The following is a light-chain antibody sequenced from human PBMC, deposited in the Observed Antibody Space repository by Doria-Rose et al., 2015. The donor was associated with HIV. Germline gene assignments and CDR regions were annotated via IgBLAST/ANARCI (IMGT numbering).Light chain of an antibody. CDR3: RQYGTSWT. CDR2: DGS. J-gene: IGKJ1*01. V-gene: IGKV3-20*01. CDR1: QSFSSTY. Sequence: LTQFPGTLSLSPGERATLSCRDSQSFSSTYLAWYQQKPGQAPSLLIYDGSTRATGIPDRFSASGSGTDFTLTINRLEPEDFALYYCRQYGTSWTFGQGTKVEI.